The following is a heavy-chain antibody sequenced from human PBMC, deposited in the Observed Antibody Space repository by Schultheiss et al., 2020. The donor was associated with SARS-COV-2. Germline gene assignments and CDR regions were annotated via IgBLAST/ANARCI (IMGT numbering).Heavy chain of an antibody. D-gene: IGHD3-22*01. CDR3: AHSSGYLYYFDY. J-gene: IGHJ4*02. Sequence: SETLSLTCTVSGGSISGGDYYWGWIRQPPGKGLEWIGSIYYSGSTNYNPSLKSRVTISVDTSKNQFSLKLSSVTAADTAVYYCAHSSGYLYYFDYWGQGTLVTVSS. V-gene: IGHV4-39*07. CDR2: IYYSGST. CDR1: GGSISGGDYY.